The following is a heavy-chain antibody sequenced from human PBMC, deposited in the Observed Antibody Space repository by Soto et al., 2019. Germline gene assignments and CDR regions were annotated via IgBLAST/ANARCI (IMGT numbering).Heavy chain of an antibody. J-gene: IGHJ4*02. CDR3: AKGGCGGDCYNFDY. CDR1: GFTFSSYG. V-gene: IGHV3-30*18. D-gene: IGHD2-21*02. CDR2: ISYDGSNK. Sequence: QVQLVESGGGVVQPGRSLRLSCAASGFTFSSYGMHWVRQAPGKGLEGVAVISYDGSNKYYADSVKGRFTISRDNSKNTLYLQMNSLRAEDTAVYYCAKGGCGGDCYNFDYWGQGTLVTVSS.